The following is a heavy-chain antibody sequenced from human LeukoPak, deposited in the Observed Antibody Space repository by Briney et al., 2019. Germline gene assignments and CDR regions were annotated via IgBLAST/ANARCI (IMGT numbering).Heavy chain of an antibody. CDR3: GGPTGYYDIAWFHW. Sequence: SETLSLTCTVSGGSISSSSYYWGWIRHPPGKGREWNVFIYYSGSTYYNPSLKKRVTITADTSTNQFSLKLSSVIGADTAVYYYGGPTGYYDIAWFHWGGQGTLVTVSS. V-gene: IGHV4-39*01. D-gene: IGHD3-22*01. J-gene: IGHJ4*02. CDR1: GGSISSSSYY. CDR2: IYYSGST.